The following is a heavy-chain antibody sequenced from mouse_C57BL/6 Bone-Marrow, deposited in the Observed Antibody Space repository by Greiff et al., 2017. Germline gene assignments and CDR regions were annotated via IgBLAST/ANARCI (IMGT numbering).Heavy chain of an antibody. CDR3: ARSLYYYGPSYWYFDV. Sequence: EVKLEESGPGLAKPSQTLSLTCSVTGYSITSDYWNWIRKFPGNKLEYMGYISYSGSTYYTPSLKSRISITRDTSKNQYYLQLNSVTTEDTATYYCARSLYYYGPSYWYFDVWGTGTTVTVSS. CDR2: ISYSGST. CDR1: GYSITSDY. V-gene: IGHV3-8*01. J-gene: IGHJ1*03. D-gene: IGHD1-1*01.